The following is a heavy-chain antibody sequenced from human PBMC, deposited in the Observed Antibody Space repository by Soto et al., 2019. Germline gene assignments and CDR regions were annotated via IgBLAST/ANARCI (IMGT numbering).Heavy chain of an antibody. CDR1: GYTFTNYG. Sequence: QVQLVQSGAEVRKPGASVKVSCKASGYTFTNYGVSWVRQAPGQGLEWMGWIGAYHGNTNYAEKFKGRVTLTTDTSTTTAYMELTSLASDDTAVYYCARDRDAFYTHWGQGTLVTVSS. D-gene: IGHD3-16*01. CDR2: IGAYHGNT. CDR3: ARDRDAFYTH. V-gene: IGHV1-18*01. J-gene: IGHJ4*02.